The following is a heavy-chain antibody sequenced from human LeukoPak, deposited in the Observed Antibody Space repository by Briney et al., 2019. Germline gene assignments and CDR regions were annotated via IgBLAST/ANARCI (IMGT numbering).Heavy chain of an antibody. CDR2: INPSGGST. D-gene: IGHD6-19*01. CDR3: ARGVVGFSIAVAGTVLYDY. Sequence: PGGSLRLSCAASGYTFTSYYMHWVRQAPGQGLEWMGIINPSGGSTSYAQKFQGRVTMTRDMSTSTVYMELSSLRSEDTAVYYCARGVVGFSIAVAGTVLYDYWGQGTLVTVSS. V-gene: IGHV1-46*01. J-gene: IGHJ4*02. CDR1: GYTFTSYY.